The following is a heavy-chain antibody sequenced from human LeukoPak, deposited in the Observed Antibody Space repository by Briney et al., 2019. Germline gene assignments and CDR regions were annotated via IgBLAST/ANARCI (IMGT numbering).Heavy chain of an antibody. J-gene: IGHJ4*02. Sequence: SDTLSLTCTVSGGSISSYYWSWIRQPPGKGLEWIGYISYSGSTNYNPSLKSRITISLDTSKIQFSLKLSSVTAADTAVYYCAAGDPVYFDYWGRGILVTVSS. CDR3: AAGDPVYFDY. CDR1: GGSISSYY. D-gene: IGHD4-17*01. V-gene: IGHV4-59*08. CDR2: ISYSGST.